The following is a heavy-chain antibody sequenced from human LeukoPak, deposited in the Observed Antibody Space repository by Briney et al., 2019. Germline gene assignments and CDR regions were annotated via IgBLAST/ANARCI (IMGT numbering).Heavy chain of an antibody. V-gene: IGHV1-2*02. D-gene: IGHD4-17*01. CDR1: GYIFTDYY. CDR3: ARPTTVTDYDACDI. CDR2: INLNSGGT. J-gene: IGHJ3*02. Sequence: GASVKVSCKTSGYIFTDYYMHWVRQAPGQGLEWMGWINLNSGGTNYLQKFQGRVTMTRDTSITTAYKELSSLRPDDTAVYYCARPTTVTDYDACDIWGQGTMVTVSS.